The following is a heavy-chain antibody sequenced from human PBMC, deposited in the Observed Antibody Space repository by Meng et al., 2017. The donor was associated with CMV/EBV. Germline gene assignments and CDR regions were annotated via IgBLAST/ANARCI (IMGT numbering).Heavy chain of an antibody. V-gene: IGHV1-69*10. J-gene: IGHJ4*02. D-gene: IGHD2-15*01. Sequence: SVKVSCKASGGTFSSYAISWVRQAPGQGLEWMGGIIPILGIANYAQKFRGRVTITTDKSTSTAYMELSSLRSEDTAMYYCARDSACSGGSCYLTGYYFDYWGQGTLVTVSS. CDR1: GGTFSSYA. CDR2: IIPILGIA. CDR3: ARDSACSGGSCYLTGYYFDY.